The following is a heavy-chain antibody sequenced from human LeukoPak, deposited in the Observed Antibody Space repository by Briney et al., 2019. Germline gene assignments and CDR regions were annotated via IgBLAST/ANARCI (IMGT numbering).Heavy chain of an antibody. CDR2: ISGSGGST. D-gene: IGHD1-26*01. Sequence: GGSLRLSCAASGFTFSSYAMSWVRQAAGKGLEWVSAISGSGGSTYYADSVKGRFTISRDNSKNTLYLQMNSLRAEDTAVYYCARIVVVTFDYWGQGTLVTVSS. CDR1: GFTFSSYA. J-gene: IGHJ4*02. CDR3: ARIVVVTFDY. V-gene: IGHV3-23*01.